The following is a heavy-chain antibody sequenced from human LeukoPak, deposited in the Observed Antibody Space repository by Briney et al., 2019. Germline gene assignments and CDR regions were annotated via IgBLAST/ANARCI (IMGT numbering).Heavy chain of an antibody. CDR2: ISSSSSYI. Sequence: GGSLRLSCAASGFTFSSYSMNWVRQAPGKGLEWVSSISSSSSYIYYADSVKGRFTISRDNAKNSLYLQMNSLRAEDTAVYYCAREGIAAAGGDYWGQGTLVTVSS. CDR3: AREGIAAAGGDY. CDR1: GFTFSSYS. J-gene: IGHJ4*02. V-gene: IGHV3-21*01. D-gene: IGHD6-13*01.